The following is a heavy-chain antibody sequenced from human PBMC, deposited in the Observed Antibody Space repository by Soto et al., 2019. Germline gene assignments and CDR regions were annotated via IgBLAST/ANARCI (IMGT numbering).Heavy chain of an antibody. Sequence: EVQLVESGGGLVQPGGSLRLPCAASGFTFSSYWMHWVRQAPGKGLVWVSRVNPDGSETSYADSVKGRFTISRDNAKNTLYLQMNSLRAEDTAVYYCARVAVGSYYFDYWGQGTLLTVSS. V-gene: IGHV3-74*01. J-gene: IGHJ4*02. CDR3: ARVAVGSYYFDY. D-gene: IGHD6-13*01. CDR1: GFTFSSYW. CDR2: VNPDGSET.